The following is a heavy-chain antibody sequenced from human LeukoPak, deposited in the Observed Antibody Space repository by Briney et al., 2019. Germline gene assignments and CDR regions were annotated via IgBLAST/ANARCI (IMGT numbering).Heavy chain of an antibody. CDR1: GFIFSDYV. J-gene: IGHJ6*02. V-gene: IGHV3-23*01. CDR3: ASRPGVVVPAGAPSPPYYYYYGMDV. Sequence: GGSLRLSCAGSGFIFSDYVMSWVRQAPGKGLEWVSGSGTGGRTYYADSVKGRFTISRDNSKNTLYLQMNSLRAEDTAVYYCASRPGVVVPAGAPSPPYYYYYGMDVWGQGTTVTVSS. CDR2: SGTGGRT. D-gene: IGHD2-2*01.